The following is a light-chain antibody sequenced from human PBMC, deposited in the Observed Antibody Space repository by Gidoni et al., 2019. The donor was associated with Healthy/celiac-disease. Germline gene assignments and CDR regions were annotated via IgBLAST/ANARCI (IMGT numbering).Light chain of an antibody. J-gene: IGKJ1*01. CDR1: QSVSSN. Sequence: EIVMTQSPATLSVSPGERVTLSCRASQSVSSNLAWYQQKPGQAPRLLIFGASTRATGIPARFSGRGSGTEFTLTISSRQSEDFAVYYCQQYNNWPPWTFXQXTKVEIK. CDR2: GAS. V-gene: IGKV3-15*01. CDR3: QQYNNWPPWT.